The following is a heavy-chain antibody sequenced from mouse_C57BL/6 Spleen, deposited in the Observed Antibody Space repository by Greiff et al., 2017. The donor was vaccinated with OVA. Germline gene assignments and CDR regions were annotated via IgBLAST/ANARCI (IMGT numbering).Heavy chain of an antibody. CDR2: IDPETGGT. V-gene: IGHV1-15*01. Sequence: QVQLKESGAELVRPGASVTLSCKASGYTFTDYEMHWVKQTPVHGLEWIGAIDPETGGTAYNQKFKGKAILTADKSSSTAYMELRSLTSEDSAVYYCTRGYLDYWGQGTSVTVSS. J-gene: IGHJ4*01. CDR3: TRGYLDY. D-gene: IGHD1-2*01. CDR1: GYTFTDYE.